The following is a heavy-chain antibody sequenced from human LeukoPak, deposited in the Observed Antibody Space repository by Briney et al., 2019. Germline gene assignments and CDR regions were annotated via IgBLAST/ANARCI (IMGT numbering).Heavy chain of an antibody. D-gene: IGHD2-2*01. J-gene: IGHJ6*02. CDR3: ARGLGYCSSTSCYYYYGMDV. Sequence: SETLSLTCAVYGGSFSGYYWSWIRQPPGKGLEWIGEINHSGSTNYNPSLKSRVTISVDTSKNQFSLKLSSVTAADTAVYYCARGLGYCSSTSCYYYYGMDVWGQGTTVTVSS. V-gene: IGHV4-34*01. CDR2: INHSGST. CDR1: GGSFSGYY.